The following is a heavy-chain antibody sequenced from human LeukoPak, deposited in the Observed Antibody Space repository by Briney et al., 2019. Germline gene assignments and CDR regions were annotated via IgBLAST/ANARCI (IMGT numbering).Heavy chain of an antibody. CDR2: IYPYDSDT. D-gene: IGHD5-12*01. J-gene: IGHJ4*02. V-gene: IGHV5-51*01. Sequence: GESLKISCKASGYSFTSYWIGWVRQMPGKGLEWMGIIYPYDSDTRYSPSFQGQVTISADKSISTAYLQWSNLKAPDTAMYYCARHIGYSAWNPDYWGQGTLVTVSS. CDR1: GYSFTSYW. CDR3: ARHIGYSAWNPDY.